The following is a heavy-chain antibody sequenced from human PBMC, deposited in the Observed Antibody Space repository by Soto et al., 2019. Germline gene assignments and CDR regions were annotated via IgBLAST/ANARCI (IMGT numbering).Heavy chain of an antibody. CDR1: GGSISSSSYY. J-gene: IGHJ4*02. CDR3: ARHIITFGGVIVDFDY. V-gene: IGHV4-39*01. D-gene: IGHD3-16*02. Sequence: SETLSLTCTVSGGSISSSSYYWGWIRHPPGKGLEWIGSIYYSGSTYYNPSLKSRVTISVDTSKNQFSLKLSSVTAADTAVYYCARHIITFGGVIVDFDYWGQGTPVTVSS. CDR2: IYYSGST.